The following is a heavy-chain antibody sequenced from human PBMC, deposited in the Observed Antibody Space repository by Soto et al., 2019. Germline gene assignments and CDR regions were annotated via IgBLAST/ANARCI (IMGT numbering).Heavy chain of an antibody. D-gene: IGHD3-10*01. CDR2: ITSGGNT. V-gene: IGHV3-23*01. CDR3: AKDPGGLLDALDF. CDR1: GFTFRNNA. Sequence: EVHLLESGGGSIQPGGSLRLSCAASGFTFRNNAMSWVRQAPGKGLEWVSSITSGGNTFFADSVKGRVTLSTDNSKNTLYLQMNNLRAEDTAVYYCAKDPGGLLDALDFWGQGTLVTVSS. J-gene: IGHJ3*01.